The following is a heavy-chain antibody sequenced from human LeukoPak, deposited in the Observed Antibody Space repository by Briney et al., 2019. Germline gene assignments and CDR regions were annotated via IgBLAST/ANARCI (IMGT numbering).Heavy chain of an antibody. CDR1: GFTFSSYA. Sequence: GGSLRLSCAASGFTFSSYALHWVRQAPGKGLEWVAVISYDGSNKYYADSVKGRFTISRDNSKNMLYLQMNSLRAEDTAVYYCARDYYDSSGYYQDYWGQGTLVTVSS. CDR2: ISYDGSNK. D-gene: IGHD3-22*01. J-gene: IGHJ4*02. CDR3: ARDYYDSSGYYQDY. V-gene: IGHV3-30*04.